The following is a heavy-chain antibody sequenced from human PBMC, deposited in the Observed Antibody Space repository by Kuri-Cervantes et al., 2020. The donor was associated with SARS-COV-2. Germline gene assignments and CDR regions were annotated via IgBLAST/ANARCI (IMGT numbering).Heavy chain of an antibody. CDR3: ARDVPTRGLGSSDAFDI. J-gene: IGHJ3*02. Sequence: GGSLRLSCAASGFTFSSYGMHWVRQAPGKGLEWVAVIWYDGSNKYYADSVKGRFTISRDNSENTLYLQMNSLRAEDTAVYYCARDVPTRGLGSSDAFDIWGQGTMVTVSS. D-gene: IGHD1-26*01. V-gene: IGHV3-33*01. CDR2: IWYDGSNK. CDR1: GFTFSSYG.